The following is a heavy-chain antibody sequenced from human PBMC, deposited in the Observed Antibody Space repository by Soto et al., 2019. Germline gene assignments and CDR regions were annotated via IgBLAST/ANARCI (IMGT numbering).Heavy chain of an antibody. D-gene: IGHD3-3*01. V-gene: IGHV3-23*01. Sequence: GGSLRLSCAASGFTFSSYAMTWVRQAPGKGLEWVSVITGSGGDTYYADSVKGRFTISRDNSKNTLYLQMNSLRAEDTAVYYCAKDVTSDFWSGYYPGGFDYCGPGTHVTVSS. CDR2: ITGSGGDT. J-gene: IGHJ4*02. CDR1: GFTFSSYA. CDR3: AKDVTSDFWSGYYPGGFDY.